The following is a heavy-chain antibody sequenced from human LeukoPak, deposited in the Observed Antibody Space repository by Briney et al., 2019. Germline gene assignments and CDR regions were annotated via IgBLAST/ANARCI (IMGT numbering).Heavy chain of an antibody. CDR2: IYPGDSDT. D-gene: IGHD3-22*01. J-gene: IGHJ5*02. CDR1: GYSFTSYW. V-gene: IGHV5-51*01. Sequence: GESLKISCKGSGYSFTSYWIGWVRQMPGKGLEWMGIIYPGDSDTRYSPSFQGQATISADKSISTAYLQWSSLKASDTAMYYCARRSDYYDSSGYAGWFDPWGQGTLVTVSS. CDR3: ARRSDYYDSSGYAGWFDP.